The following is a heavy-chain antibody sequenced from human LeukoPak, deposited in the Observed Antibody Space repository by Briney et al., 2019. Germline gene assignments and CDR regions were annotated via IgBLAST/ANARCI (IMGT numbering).Heavy chain of an antibody. CDR3: ARYVWGSYPTFEDY. CDR2: IYYSGST. Sequence: SETLSLTCTVSGGSISSYYWSWIRQPPGKGLEGIGYIYYSGSTNYNPSPSIRITISVDTSKNQFSLKLSSVTAADTAVYYCARYVWGSYPTFEDYWGQGTLVTVSS. CDR1: GGSISSYY. J-gene: IGHJ4*02. D-gene: IGHD3-16*02. V-gene: IGHV4-59*01.